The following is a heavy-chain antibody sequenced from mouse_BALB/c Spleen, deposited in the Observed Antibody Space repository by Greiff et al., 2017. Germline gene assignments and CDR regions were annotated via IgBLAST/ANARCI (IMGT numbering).Heavy chain of an antibody. CDR1: GYTFTSYV. CDR3: AQEGDYYYGGFAY. Sequence: VQLQQSGPELVKPGASVKMSCKASGYTFTSYVMHWVKQKPGQGLEWIGYINPYNDGTKYNEKFKGKATLTSDKSSSTAYMELSSLTSEDSAVYYCAQEGDYYYGGFAYWGQGTLVTVSA. J-gene: IGHJ3*01. CDR2: INPYNDGT. V-gene: IGHV1-14*01. D-gene: IGHD1-1*01.